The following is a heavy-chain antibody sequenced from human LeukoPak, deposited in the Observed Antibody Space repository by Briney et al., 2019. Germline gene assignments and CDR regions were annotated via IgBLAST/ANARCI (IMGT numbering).Heavy chain of an antibody. CDR1: GYTLTELS. Sequence: ASVKVSCKVSGYTLTELSMHWVRQAPGKGLERMGGFDPEDGETIYAQKFQGRVTMTEDTSTDTAYMELSSLGSEDTAVYYCATSTTVVTVNYYGLDVWGQGTTVTVSS. CDR2: FDPEDGET. J-gene: IGHJ6*02. D-gene: IGHD5-18*01. CDR3: ATSTTVVTVNYYGLDV. V-gene: IGHV1-24*01.